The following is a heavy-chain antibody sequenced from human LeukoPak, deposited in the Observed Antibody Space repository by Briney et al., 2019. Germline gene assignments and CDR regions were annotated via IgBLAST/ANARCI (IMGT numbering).Heavy chain of an antibody. CDR2: ISYDGSNK. D-gene: IGHD2-15*01. V-gene: IGHV3-30*18. CDR1: GFTFTSYG. Sequence: GGSLTLSCAASGFTFTSYGMHWVRQAPGKGLEWVAVISYDGSNKYYADSVKGRFTISRDNSKNTLDLQMNSLRAEDTAVYYCAKDRWGSGGSGGGDYWGQGTLVTVSS. J-gene: IGHJ4*02. CDR3: AKDRWGSGGSGGGDY.